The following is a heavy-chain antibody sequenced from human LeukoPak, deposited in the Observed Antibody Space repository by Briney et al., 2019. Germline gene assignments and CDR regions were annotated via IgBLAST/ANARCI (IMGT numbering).Heavy chain of an antibody. CDR1: GGSISSYY. J-gene: IGHJ4*02. Sequence: SETLSLTCTVSGGSISSYYWNWIRQPAGKGLEWIGRIYTSGSTNYNPSLKSRVTMSVDTSKTQFSLRLNSVTAADTAVYYCARASHDGSGYSYAVYFDNWGQGTLATVSS. CDR3: ARASHDGSGYSYAVYFDN. D-gene: IGHD3-22*01. CDR2: IYTSGST. V-gene: IGHV4-4*07.